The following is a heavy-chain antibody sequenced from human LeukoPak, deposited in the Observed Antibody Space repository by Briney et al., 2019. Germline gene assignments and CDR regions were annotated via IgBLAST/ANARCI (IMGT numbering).Heavy chain of an antibody. CDR1: GGSFSGYY. CDR3: ARGSYSSSSWGVWFDP. V-gene: IGHV4-34*01. CDR2: INHSGST. D-gene: IGHD6-6*01. Sequence: PSETLSLTCAVYGGSFSGYYWSWIRQPPGKGLEWIGEINHSGSTNYNPSLKSRVTISVDTSKKQFSLRLSSVTAADTAVYYCARGSYSSSSWGVWFDPWGQGTLVTVSS. J-gene: IGHJ5*02.